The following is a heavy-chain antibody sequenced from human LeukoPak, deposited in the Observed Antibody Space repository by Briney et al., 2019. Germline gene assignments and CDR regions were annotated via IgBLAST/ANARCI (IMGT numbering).Heavy chain of an antibody. Sequence: PGGSLRLSCVASGFTFTNHGMSWVRQTPGKGLEWVSTISRSGYNTYYADSVKGRFTISRDSSKNTLFLQMNGLRPEDTAVYYCAKGAEEGVVITAVYYYYMDVWGKGTTVTISS. CDR3: AKGAEEGVVITAVYYYYMDV. D-gene: IGHD3-22*01. J-gene: IGHJ6*03. CDR2: ISRSGYNT. V-gene: IGHV3-23*01. CDR1: GFTFTNHG.